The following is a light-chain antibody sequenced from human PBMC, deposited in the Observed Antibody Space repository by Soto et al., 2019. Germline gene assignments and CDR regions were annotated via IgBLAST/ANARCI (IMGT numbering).Light chain of an antibody. CDR2: DAS. J-gene: IGKJ4*01. Sequence: EIVLTQSPATLSLSPGEGATLSCRASQSVSSSLAWFQQQPGQAPRLLIFDASNRATGIPARFSGSGSGTDFTLTLSSLAPEDCAVYYCQQRTSWLAFGGGTNVDI. CDR1: QSVSSS. CDR3: QQRTSWLA. V-gene: IGKV3-11*01.